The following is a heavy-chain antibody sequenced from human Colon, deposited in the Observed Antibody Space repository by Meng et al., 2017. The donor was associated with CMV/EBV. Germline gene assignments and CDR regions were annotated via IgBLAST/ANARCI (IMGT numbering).Heavy chain of an antibody. D-gene: IGHD3-10*01. CDR1: GASITSYY. CDR2: VYISGNT. J-gene: IGHJ4*02. V-gene: IGHV4-4*07. CDR3: ARDSNLSGLAY. Sequence: QVHRRESGPGLVKPSETLSLTCTASGASITSYYWSWIRQPAGKGLEWIGRVYISGNTNYNPSLKSRVTMSIDTSKNQLSLNIRSVTAADTAVYYCARDSNLSGLAYWGQGTLVTVSS.